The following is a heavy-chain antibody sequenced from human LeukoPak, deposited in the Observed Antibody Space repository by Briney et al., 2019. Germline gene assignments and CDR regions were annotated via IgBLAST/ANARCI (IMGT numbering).Heavy chain of an antibody. D-gene: IGHD2-2*01. J-gene: IGHJ4*02. CDR2: ISGSGGST. Sequence: GGSLRLSCAASGFTFSSYAMSWVRQAPGKGLEWVSAISGSGGSTYYADSVKGRFTISRDNSKNMLYLQMNSLRAEDTAVYYCATQIVVVPVAILSWGQGTLVTVSS. CDR3: ATQIVVVPVAILS. CDR1: GFTFSSYA. V-gene: IGHV3-23*01.